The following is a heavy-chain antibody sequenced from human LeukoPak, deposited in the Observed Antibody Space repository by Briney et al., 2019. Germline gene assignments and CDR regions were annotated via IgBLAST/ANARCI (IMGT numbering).Heavy chain of an antibody. CDR1: GGSVSNYY. J-gene: IGHJ5*02. CDR2: IHTSENT. CDR3: ARVPSLTVTTGGGWFDP. D-gene: IGHD4-17*01. V-gene: IGHV4-4*09. Sequence: SETLSLTCTVSGGSVSNYYWSWIRQPPGKGLEWIGYIHTSENTNYNPSLKSRVTISVDTSKNQFYLKLSSVTAADTAVYYCARVPSLTVTTGGGWFDPWGQGTLVTVSS.